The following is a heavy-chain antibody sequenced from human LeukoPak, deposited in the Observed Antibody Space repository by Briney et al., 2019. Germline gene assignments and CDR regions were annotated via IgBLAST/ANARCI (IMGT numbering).Heavy chain of an antibody. CDR1: GGSFSGYY. CDR3: ARVGYSYPPP. Sequence: SETLSLTCAVYGGSFSGYYWSWIRQPPGKGLEWIGEINHSGSTNYNPSLKSRVTISVDTSKNQFSLKLSSVTAADTAVYYCARVGYSYPPPWGQGNLVTVSP. J-gene: IGHJ5*02. D-gene: IGHD5-18*01. CDR2: INHSGST. V-gene: IGHV4-34*01.